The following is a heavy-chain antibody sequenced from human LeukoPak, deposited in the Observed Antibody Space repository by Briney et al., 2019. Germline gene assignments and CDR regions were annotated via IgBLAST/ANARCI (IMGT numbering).Heavy chain of an antibody. V-gene: IGHV1-18*01. D-gene: IGHD3-3*01. Sequence: ASVKVSCKASGYTFTSYGISWVRQAPGQGLEWMGWISAYNGNTNYAQKLQGRVTMTTDTSTSTAYMELRSLRSDDTAVYYCARLEPTPYYDFWSGYYYYYYMDVWGKGTTVTVSS. CDR2: ISAYNGNT. CDR1: GYTFTSYG. CDR3: ARLEPTPYYDFWSGYYYYYYMDV. J-gene: IGHJ6*03.